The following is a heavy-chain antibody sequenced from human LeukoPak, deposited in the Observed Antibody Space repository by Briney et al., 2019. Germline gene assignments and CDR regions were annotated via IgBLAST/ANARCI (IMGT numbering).Heavy chain of an antibody. CDR3: ARVRIRQQLDKYYYYAMDV. Sequence: ASVKVSCKASGFTFSDYYIHWVRQAPGQGLEWMGWIKPSGGTKFAQRFEGRVTMTRDTSMNTAYMEVSRLRSDDTAVYYCARVRIRQQLDKYYYYAMDVWGQGTTVTVSS. V-gene: IGHV1-2*02. CDR2: IKPSGGT. D-gene: IGHD6-13*01. CDR1: GFTFSDYY. J-gene: IGHJ6*02.